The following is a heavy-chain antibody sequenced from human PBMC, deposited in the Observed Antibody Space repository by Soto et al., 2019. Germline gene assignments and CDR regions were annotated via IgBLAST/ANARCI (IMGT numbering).Heavy chain of an antibody. J-gene: IGHJ5*02. V-gene: IGHV3-30-3*01. CDR2: ISYDGSNK. CDR3: AREGYSSGWYPANWFDP. CDR1: GFTFSSYA. D-gene: IGHD6-19*01. Sequence: GGSLRLSCAASGFTFSSYAMHWVRQAPGKGLEWVAVISYDGSNKYYADSVKGRFTISRDNSKNTLYLQMNSLRAEDTAVYYCAREGYSSGWYPANWFDPWGQGTLVTVSS.